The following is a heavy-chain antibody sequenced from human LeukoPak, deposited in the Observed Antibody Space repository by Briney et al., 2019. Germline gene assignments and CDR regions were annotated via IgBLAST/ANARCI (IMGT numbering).Heavy chain of an antibody. CDR1: GGTFSSYA. V-gene: IGHV1-69*13. Sequence: SVKVSCKASGGTFSSYAISWVRQAPGQGLEWMGGIIPIFGTANYAQKFQGRVTITADESTSTAYMELSSLRSEDTAVYYCARDASGSYYAFDIWGQGTMVTVSS. CDR2: IIPIFGTA. CDR3: ARDASGSYYAFDI. D-gene: IGHD1-26*01. J-gene: IGHJ3*02.